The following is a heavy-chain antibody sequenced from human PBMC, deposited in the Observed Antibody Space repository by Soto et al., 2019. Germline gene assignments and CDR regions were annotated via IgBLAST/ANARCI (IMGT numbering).Heavy chain of an antibody. CDR2: IIPAFGPA. D-gene: IGHD2-15*01. CDR3: ARSGPYCNGGSCYFQY. CDR1: GGTFSSFD. V-gene: IGHV1-69*01. J-gene: IGHJ1*01. Sequence: QVQLVQSGAEVKKPRSSVKVSCKVSGGTFSSFDISWLRQAPGQRLEWMGGIIPAFGPANYAPKFQGTVSITADDSATTVYMELSSLRSDDTGVYYCARSGPYCNGGSCYFQYWGQGTLVTVSS.